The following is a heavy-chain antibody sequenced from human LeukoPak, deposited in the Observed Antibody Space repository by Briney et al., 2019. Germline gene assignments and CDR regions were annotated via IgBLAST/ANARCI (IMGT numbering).Heavy chain of an antibody. Sequence: GGSLRLSCAASGFTFSIYGMGWVRQAPGKGLEWVSSISDNGGNTYYADSAKGRFTISRDNSKNTLYLQMNSLRAEDTAVYYCARLKGIAVAGRLSDYWGQGTLVTVSS. D-gene: IGHD6-19*01. V-gene: IGHV3-23*01. CDR3: ARLKGIAVAGRLSDY. CDR2: ISDNGGNT. J-gene: IGHJ4*02. CDR1: GFTFSIYG.